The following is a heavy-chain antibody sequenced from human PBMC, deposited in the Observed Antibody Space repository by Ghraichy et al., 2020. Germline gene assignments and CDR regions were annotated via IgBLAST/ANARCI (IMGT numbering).Heavy chain of an antibody. Sequence: LSLTCAASGFTFSSYWMSWVRQAPGKGLEWVSYISSSSSTIHYADSVKGRFTISRDNAKNSLYLQMNSLRAEDTAVYYCARGYGSGRNWFDPWGQGTLVTVSS. CDR1: GFTFSSYW. CDR3: ARGYGSGRNWFDP. J-gene: IGHJ5*02. CDR2: ISSSSSTI. V-gene: IGHV3-48*01. D-gene: IGHD3-10*01.